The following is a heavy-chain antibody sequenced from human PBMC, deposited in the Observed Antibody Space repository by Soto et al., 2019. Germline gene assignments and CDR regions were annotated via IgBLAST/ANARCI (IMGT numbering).Heavy chain of an antibody. D-gene: IGHD3-16*01. Sequence: ASVKVSCKASGYTFPSYGISWVRQAPGQGLEWMGWISAYNGNTNYAQKLQGRVTMTTDTSTSTAYMELRSLRSDDTAVYYCARMYYDYVWGSYAAFDIWGQGTMVTVSS. CDR2: ISAYNGNT. J-gene: IGHJ3*02. V-gene: IGHV1-18*01. CDR3: ARMYYDYVWGSYAAFDI. CDR1: GYTFPSYG.